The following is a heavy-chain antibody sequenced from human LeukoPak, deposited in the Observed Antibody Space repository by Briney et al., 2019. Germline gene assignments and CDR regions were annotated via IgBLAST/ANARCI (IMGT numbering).Heavy chain of an antibody. J-gene: IGHJ4*02. Sequence: SGGSLRLSCAASECTFSSYSMTWLRQAPGKGLEWVSGISGSGGSTYYAHSVNGRFTISRDNSKRTLYLQMNSLRAEDTAVYYCAKGNTILGVAIDYWGQGTLVTVSS. D-gene: IGHD3-3*01. V-gene: IGHV3-23*01. CDR3: AKGNTILGVAIDY. CDR2: ISGSGGST. CDR1: ECTFSSYS.